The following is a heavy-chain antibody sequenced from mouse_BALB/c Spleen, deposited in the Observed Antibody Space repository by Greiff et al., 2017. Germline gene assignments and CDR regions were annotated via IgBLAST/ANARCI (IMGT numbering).Heavy chain of an antibody. V-gene: IGHV5-17*02. Sequence: EVKLVESGGGLVQPGGSRKLSCAASGFTFSSFGMHWVRQAPEKGLEWVAYISSGSSTIYYADTVKGRFTISRDNPKNTLFLQMTSLRSEDTAMYYWARSSVWGYAMDHWGQGTSVTVSS. CDR2: ISSGSSTI. CDR1: GFTFSSFG. J-gene: IGHJ4*01. CDR3: ARSSVWGYAMDH. D-gene: IGHD2-10*02.